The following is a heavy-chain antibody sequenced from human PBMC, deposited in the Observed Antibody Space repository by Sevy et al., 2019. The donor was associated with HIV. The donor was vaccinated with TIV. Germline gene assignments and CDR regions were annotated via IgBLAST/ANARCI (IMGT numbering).Heavy chain of an antibody. CDR2: ISGSGGST. Sequence: GGSLRLSCAASGFTFSSYAMSWVRQAPGKGLEWVSGISGSGGSTYQADSEKGRFTISRDNSKNTLYLQMNSLRAEDTAVYYCAKGDRTFYGMDVWGQGTTVTVSS. J-gene: IGHJ6*02. D-gene: IGHD2-15*01. V-gene: IGHV3-23*01. CDR3: AKGDRTFYGMDV. CDR1: GFTFSSYA.